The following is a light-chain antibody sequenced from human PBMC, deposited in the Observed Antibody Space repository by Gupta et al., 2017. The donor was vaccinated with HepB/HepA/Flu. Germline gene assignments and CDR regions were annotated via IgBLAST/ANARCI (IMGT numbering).Light chain of an antibody. V-gene: IGLV7-46*01. CDR1: TGDVTSGHY. Sequence: QPVVTQEPSLTVSPGGTVTLTCGSSTGDVTSGHYPYWFQQKPGQAPRTLIYDTNNKHSWTPARFSCPLLGGNAALIPSGAQPEDEADDYCLLSYNDARSEWVFGGGTNMTV. CDR2: DTN. J-gene: IGLJ3*02. CDR3: LLSYNDARSEWV.